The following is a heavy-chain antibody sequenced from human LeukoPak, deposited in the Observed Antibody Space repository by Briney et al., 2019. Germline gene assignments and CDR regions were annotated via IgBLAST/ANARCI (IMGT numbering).Heavy chain of an antibody. Sequence: GESLKISRKGSGYRFTNYWVGWVRQMPGKGLEWMGIIYPADSDTRYSPSFQGQVTISADKSINTAYLQWSSLKASDTAMYYCARRVVNNRNWYFDLWGRGTLVTVSS. J-gene: IGHJ2*01. D-gene: IGHD4-23*01. CDR2: IYPADSDT. CDR1: GYRFTNYW. V-gene: IGHV5-51*01. CDR3: ARRVVNNRNWYFDL.